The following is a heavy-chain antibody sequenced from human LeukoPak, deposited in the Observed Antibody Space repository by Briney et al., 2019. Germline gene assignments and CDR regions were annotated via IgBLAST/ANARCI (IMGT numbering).Heavy chain of an antibody. J-gene: IGHJ6*04. D-gene: IGHD2-21*01. Sequence: GGSLRLSCAASGFTFSSYAMSWVRQAPGKGLEWVANIKQDGSEKYYVDSVKGRFTISRDNAKNSLYLQMNSLRAEDTAVYYCARGDLMDVWGKGTTVTVSS. CDR2: IKQDGSEK. CDR1: GFTFSSYA. CDR3: ARGDLMDV. V-gene: IGHV3-7*01.